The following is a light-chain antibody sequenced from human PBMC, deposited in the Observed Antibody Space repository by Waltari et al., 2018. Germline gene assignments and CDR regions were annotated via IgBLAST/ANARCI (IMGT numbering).Light chain of an antibody. CDR1: KLGDKF. Sequence: SYELIQPPSMSVSPGQTATITCSGDKLGDKFTNGYQQKAGRSPLLVIFQDVEHFRRPSGIPARFSGAKSGDTATLTISGTQTMDEADYYCQTWNRNTVVFGGGTKLTV. CDR2: QDVEHF. J-gene: IGLJ2*01. CDR3: QTWNRNTVV. V-gene: IGLV3-1*01.